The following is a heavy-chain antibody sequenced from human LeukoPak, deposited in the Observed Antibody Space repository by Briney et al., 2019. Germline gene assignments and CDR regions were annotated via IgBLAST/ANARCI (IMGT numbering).Heavy chain of an antibody. CDR2: ISWDGGST. Sequence: PGGSLRLSCAASEFTLDDYAMHWVRQAPGKGLEWVSLISWDGGSTYYADSVKGRFTISRDNSKNSLYLQMNSLRAEDTALYYCAKDLNDYAGWMDVWGKGTTVTVSS. CDR3: AKDLNDYAGWMDV. CDR1: EFTLDDYA. J-gene: IGHJ6*04. D-gene: IGHD4-17*01. V-gene: IGHV3-43D*04.